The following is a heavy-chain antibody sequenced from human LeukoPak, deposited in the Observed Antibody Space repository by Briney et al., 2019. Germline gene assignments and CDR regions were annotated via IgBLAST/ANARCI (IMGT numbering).Heavy chain of an antibody. V-gene: IGHV3-48*04. CDR2: ISSSSSTI. Sequence: GGSLRLSCAASGFTFSSYSMNWVRQAPGKGLEWVSYISSSSSTIYYADSVKGRFTISRDNAKNSLYLQMNSLRAEDTAVYYCASQYPQHSTWGQGTLVTVSS. CDR3: ASQYPQHST. J-gene: IGHJ5*02. CDR1: GFTFSSYS. D-gene: IGHD6-13*01.